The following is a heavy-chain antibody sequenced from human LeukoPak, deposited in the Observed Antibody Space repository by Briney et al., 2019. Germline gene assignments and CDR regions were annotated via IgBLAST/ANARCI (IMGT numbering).Heavy chain of an antibody. V-gene: IGHV3-23*01. D-gene: IGHD6-13*01. CDR3: AKAASSSWPSYYYGMDV. CDR1: GFTFSSHA. CDR2: LIENGGTK. Sequence: PGGSLRLSCVASGFTFSSHAMSWVRKAPGKGLEFVSGLIENGGTKYYADSVKGRFTISKDNSKNTVYLQMSSLRVDDTAVYYCAKAASSSWPSYYYGMDVWGQGTTVTVSS. J-gene: IGHJ6*02.